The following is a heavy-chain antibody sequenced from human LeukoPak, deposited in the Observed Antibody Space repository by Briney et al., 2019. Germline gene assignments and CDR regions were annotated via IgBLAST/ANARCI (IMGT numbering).Heavy chain of an antibody. V-gene: IGHV4-39*01. CDR3: ARGLN. CDR1: GASISSSGYS. CDR2: IYYSGST. J-gene: IGHJ4*02. Sequence: SETLSLTCTVSGASISSSGYSWGWIRQPPGRGLEWIGSIYYSGSTYYNPSLKSRVTISVDTSKNQFSLKLSSVTAADTAVYYCARGLNWGQGTLVTVSS. D-gene: IGHD3-16*01.